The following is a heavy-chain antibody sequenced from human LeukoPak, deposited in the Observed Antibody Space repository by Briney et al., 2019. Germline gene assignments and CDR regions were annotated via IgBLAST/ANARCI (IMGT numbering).Heavy chain of an antibody. D-gene: IGHD3-10*01. CDR1: GYTFTGYY. V-gene: IGHV1-2*02. J-gene: IGHJ5*02. CDR3: ARNVGVRGVIIHWFDP. CDR2: INPNSGGT. Sequence: ASVKVSCKASGYTFTGYYMHWVRQAPGQGLEWMGWINPNSGGTNYAQKFQGRVTMTRDTSISTAYMELSRLRSDDTAVYYCARNVGVRGVIIHWFDPWGQGTLVTVSS.